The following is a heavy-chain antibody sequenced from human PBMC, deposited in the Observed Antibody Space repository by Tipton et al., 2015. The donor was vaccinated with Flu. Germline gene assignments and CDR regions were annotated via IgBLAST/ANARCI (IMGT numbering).Heavy chain of an antibody. V-gene: IGHV4-38-2*02. CDR1: GYSISSGYY. CDR3: ARDTIFGVAH. D-gene: IGHD3-3*01. J-gene: IGHJ4*02. Sequence: TLSLTCTVSGYSISSGYYWGWIRQPPGKGLEWIGSIYHSGSTYYNPSLKSRVTISVDTSKNQFSLKLSSVTAADTAVYCCARDTIFGVAHWGQGTLVTVSS. CDR2: IYHSGST.